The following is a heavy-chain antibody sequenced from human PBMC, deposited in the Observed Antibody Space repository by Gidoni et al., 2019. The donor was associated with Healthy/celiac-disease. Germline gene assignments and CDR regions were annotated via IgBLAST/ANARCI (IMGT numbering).Heavy chain of an antibody. CDR1: GFTFSSYA. Sequence: QVQLVASGGGVVQPGRSLRLSCAASGFTFSSYAMHWVRQAPGKGLEWVAVISYDGSNKYYADSVKGRFTISRDNSKNTLYLQMNSLRAEDTAVYYCARELARSIAAAGSGYFQHWGQGTLVTVSS. CDR2: ISYDGSNK. D-gene: IGHD6-13*01. J-gene: IGHJ1*01. CDR3: ARELARSIAAAGSGYFQH. V-gene: IGHV3-30-3*01.